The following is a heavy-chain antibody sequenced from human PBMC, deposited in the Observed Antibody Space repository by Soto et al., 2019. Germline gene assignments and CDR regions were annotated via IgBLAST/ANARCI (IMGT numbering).Heavy chain of an antibody. V-gene: IGHV1-3*01. D-gene: IGHD2-21*01. CDR2: INAGNGNT. CDR1: GYTFTSYA. J-gene: IGHJ4*02. Sequence: QVQLVQSGTEVKKPGASVKVSCKASGYTFTSYAMHWVRQAPGQRLEWMGWINAGNGNTKYAQKLQGRVTITRDTSAWTSDRELSIPRAEGTPLYYCARAWVIVTAPNYWGEGTLVTVSS. CDR3: ARAWVIVTAPNY.